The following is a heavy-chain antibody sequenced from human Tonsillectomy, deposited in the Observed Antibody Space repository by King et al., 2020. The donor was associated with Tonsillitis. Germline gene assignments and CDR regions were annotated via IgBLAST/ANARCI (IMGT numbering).Heavy chain of an antibody. D-gene: IGHD3-3*01. CDR2: INHSGST. V-gene: IGHV4-34*01. CDR1: GGSFSGYY. J-gene: IGHJ6*03. CDR3: ARVRNYDFWSGYHSYYYYYMDV. Sequence: VQLQQWGAGLLKPSETLSLTCAVYGGSFSGYYWSWIRQPPGKGLEWIGEINHSGSTNYNPSLKSRVTISVDTSKYQFSLKLSSVTAADTAVYYCARVRNYDFWSGYHSYYYYYMDVWGKGTTVTVSS.